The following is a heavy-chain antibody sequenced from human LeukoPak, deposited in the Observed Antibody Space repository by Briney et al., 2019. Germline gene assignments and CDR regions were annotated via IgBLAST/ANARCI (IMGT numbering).Heavy chain of an antibody. CDR3: ARDLPYSGSNRPAFDI. J-gene: IGHJ3*02. CDR1: GFTFSSYW. CDR2: IKQDGSEK. V-gene: IGHV3-7*03. D-gene: IGHD1-26*01. Sequence: PGGSLRLSCAASGFTFSSYWMSWVRQAPGKGLERVANIKQDGSEKYYVDSVKGRFTISRDNAKNSLYLQMNSLRSEDTAVYYCARDLPYSGSNRPAFDIWGQGTMVTVSS.